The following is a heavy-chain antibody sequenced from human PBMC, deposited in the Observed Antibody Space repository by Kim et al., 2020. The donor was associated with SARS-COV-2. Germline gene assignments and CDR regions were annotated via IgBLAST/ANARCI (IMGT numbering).Heavy chain of an antibody. CDR2: ISYDGSNK. D-gene: IGHD3-9*01. Sequence: GGSLRLSCAASGFTFSSYAMHWVRQAPGKGLEWVAVISYDGSNKYYADSVKGRFTISRDNSKNTLYLQMNSLRAEDTAVYYCARDHYDTHGYWGQGTLVTVSS. J-gene: IGHJ4*02. V-gene: IGHV3-30*04. CDR1: GFTFSSYA. CDR3: ARDHYDTHGY.